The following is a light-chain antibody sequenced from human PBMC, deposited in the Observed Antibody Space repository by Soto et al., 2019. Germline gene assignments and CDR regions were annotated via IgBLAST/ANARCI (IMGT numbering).Light chain of an antibody. CDR1: DIGDKS. V-gene: IGLV3-21*02. CDR3: QVWDSSSHQGV. Sequence: SYELTQPPSVSVAPGQTARITCGGNDIGDKSVHWYQQRPGQAPVLVVYDDRDRPPGIPERFSGSNSGNTATLTLSRVEAGDEADYYCQVWDSSSHQGVFGPGTKLTVL. J-gene: IGLJ1*01. CDR2: DDR.